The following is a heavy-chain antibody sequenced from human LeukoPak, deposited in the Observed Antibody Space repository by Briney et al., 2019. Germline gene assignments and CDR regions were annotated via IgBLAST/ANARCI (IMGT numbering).Heavy chain of an antibody. J-gene: IGHJ4*02. Sequence: MSSETLSLTCTVSGGSINNFYWSWIRQPPGKGLEWVGFIYTTGSTNYNPSLKSRVTISVDTSRNQFSLKLTSVTAANTAVYYCARWGLSGDYSYLDYWGQGTLVTVSS. CDR3: ARWGLSGDYSYLDY. CDR2: IYTTGST. CDR1: GGSINNFY. V-gene: IGHV4-4*09. D-gene: IGHD1-26*01.